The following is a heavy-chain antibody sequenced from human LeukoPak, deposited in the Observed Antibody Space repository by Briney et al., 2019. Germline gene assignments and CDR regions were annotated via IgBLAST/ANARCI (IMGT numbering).Heavy chain of an antibody. CDR2: IIPIFGTA. CDR1: GGTFSSYA. J-gene: IGHJ6*03. CDR3: ARVRTVTSRYYYYYMDV. D-gene: IGHD4-11*01. V-gene: IGHV1-69*05. Sequence: GASVKVSCKASGGTFSSYAINWVRQAPGQGLEWMGGIIPIFGTANYAQKFQGRVTITTDGSTSTAYMVLSSLRSEDTAVYYCARVRTVTSRYYYYYMDVWGKGTTVTVSS.